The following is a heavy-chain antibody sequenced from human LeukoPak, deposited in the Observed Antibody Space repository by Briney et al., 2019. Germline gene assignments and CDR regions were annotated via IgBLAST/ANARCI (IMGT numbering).Heavy chain of an antibody. CDR2: VSGSSGNT. V-gene: IGHV1-18*01. CDR1: GDSFNFYG. J-gene: IGHJ4*02. D-gene: IGHD6-19*01. CDR3: ARSRYSSGWYLNF. Sequence: ASVKFSCKASGDSFNFYGISWVRQAPGQGLEWMGWVSGSSGNTNYAQKFQDRVTMTTDTSTTTAYMDLRSLRSDDTAVYFCARSRYSSGWYLNFWGQGTPVTVSA.